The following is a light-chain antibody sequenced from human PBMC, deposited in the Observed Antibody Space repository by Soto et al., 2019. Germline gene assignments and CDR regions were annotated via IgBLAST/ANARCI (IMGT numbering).Light chain of an antibody. CDR2: LNSDGSH. V-gene: IGLV4-69*01. CDR3: QTWGSGIHYV. CDR1: RGHRSYA. J-gene: IGLJ1*01. Sequence: QPVLTQSPSASASLGASVKLTCTLSRGHRSYAIAWHQQQPEKGPRYLMKLNSDGSHSKGDGIPDRFSGSSSGAERYLTISSLQSEDEADYYCQTWGSGIHYVFGTGTKLTVL.